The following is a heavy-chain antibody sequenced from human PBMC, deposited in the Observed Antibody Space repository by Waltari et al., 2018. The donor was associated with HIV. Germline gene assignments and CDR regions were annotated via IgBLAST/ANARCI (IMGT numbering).Heavy chain of an antibody. D-gene: IGHD3-3*01. J-gene: IGHJ5*02. CDR3: LRGPSYSLWSGYSYADWFAP. CDR1: GFVFDTYV. Sequence: VQLVESGGGVVQPGASLRLSCIASGFVFDTYVIHWVRQGPGKGLEGGAEVWYEGTNKRYRDSVRGRFTISIHNSNNTVFLQMRNLRADDTGVYYCLRGPSYSLWSGYSYADWFAPWGQGTLVTVSS. V-gene: IGHV3-33*01. CDR2: VWYEGTNK.